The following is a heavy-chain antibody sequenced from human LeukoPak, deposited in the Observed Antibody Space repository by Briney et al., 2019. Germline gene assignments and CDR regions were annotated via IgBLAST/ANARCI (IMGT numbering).Heavy chain of an antibody. CDR2: IYYSGST. CDR3: ARRFLTIDNWFDP. J-gene: IGHJ5*02. CDR1: GGSFSGYY. Sequence: PSETLSLTCAVYGGSFSGYYWGWIRQPPGKGLDWIGSIYYSGSTYYNPSLKSRVTISVDTSKNQFSLKLSSVTAADTALYYCARRFLTIDNWFDPWGQGTLVTVSS. V-gene: IGHV4-39*01. D-gene: IGHD3-3*01.